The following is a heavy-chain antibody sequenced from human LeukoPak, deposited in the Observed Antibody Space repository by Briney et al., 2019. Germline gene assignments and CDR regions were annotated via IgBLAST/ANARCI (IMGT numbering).Heavy chain of an antibody. D-gene: IGHD3-22*01. CDR3: TTGITMIVVASFGMDV. V-gene: IGHV3-15*01. Sequence: GGSLRLSCAASGFTFSNAWMSWVRQAPGKGLEWVGRIKSKTDGGTTDYAAPVKGRFTISRDDSKNTLYLQMNSLKTEDTAVYYCTTGITMIVVASFGMDVWGQGTTVTVSS. CDR2: IKSKTDGGTT. CDR1: GFTFSNAW. J-gene: IGHJ6*02.